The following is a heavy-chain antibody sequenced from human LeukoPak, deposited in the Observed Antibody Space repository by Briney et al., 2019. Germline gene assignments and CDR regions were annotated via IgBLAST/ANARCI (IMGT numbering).Heavy chain of an antibody. V-gene: IGHV1-3*01. CDR2: INGGNGNT. CDR1: GYSFTINS. D-gene: IGHD6-19*01. Sequence: ASVKVSCKASGYSFTINSMHWVRQAPGQRLEWMGWINGGNGNTKYSQNFQGRVTITADESTSTAYMELSSLRSEDTAVYYCARDRGIAVAGIGFDPWGQGTLVTVSS. J-gene: IGHJ5*02. CDR3: ARDRGIAVAGIGFDP.